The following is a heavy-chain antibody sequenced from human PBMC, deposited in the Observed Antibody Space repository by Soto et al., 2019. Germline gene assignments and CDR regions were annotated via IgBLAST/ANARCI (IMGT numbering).Heavy chain of an antibody. D-gene: IGHD3-16*02. Sequence: SVKVSCKASGGTFSSYAISWVRQAPGQGLEWMGGIIPIFGTANYAQKFQGRVTITADESTSTAYMELSSLRSEDTAVYYCARDSIFIDSRGPQAFDIWGQGKMLTVS. V-gene: IGHV1-69*13. CDR1: GGTFSSYA. CDR2: IIPIFGTA. CDR3: ARDSIFIDSRGPQAFDI. J-gene: IGHJ3*02.